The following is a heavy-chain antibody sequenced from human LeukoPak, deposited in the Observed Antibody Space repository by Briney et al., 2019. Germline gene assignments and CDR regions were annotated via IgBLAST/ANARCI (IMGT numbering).Heavy chain of an antibody. Sequence: PSETLSLTCTVSGGSITGYYWSWIRQPPGKGLEWIGYIYYSGGTNYNPSLKSRVTISVDTSKNQFSLNLSAVTAADTAVYYCARGGSYTPYWGQGTLVTVSS. CDR1: GGSITGYY. CDR2: IYYSGGT. J-gene: IGHJ4*02. D-gene: IGHD1-26*01. V-gene: IGHV4-59*01. CDR3: ARGGSYTPY.